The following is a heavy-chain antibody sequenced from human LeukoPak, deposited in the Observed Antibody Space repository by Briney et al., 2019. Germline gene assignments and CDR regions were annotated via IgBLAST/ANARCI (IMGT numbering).Heavy chain of an antibody. V-gene: IGHV4-59*08. CDR1: GGSISSYY. Sequence: SETLSLTCTVSGGSISSYYWSWIRQPPGKGLEWIGYIYCRGSTNYNPSLKSRVTISVDTSKNQFSLKLSSVTAADAAMYYCASSSWYGKFDYWGQGTLVTVSS. D-gene: IGHD6-13*01. J-gene: IGHJ4*02. CDR2: IYCRGST. CDR3: ASSSWYGKFDY.